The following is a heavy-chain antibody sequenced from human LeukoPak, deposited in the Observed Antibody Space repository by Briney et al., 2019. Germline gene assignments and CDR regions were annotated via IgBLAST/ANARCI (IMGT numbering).Heavy chain of an antibody. CDR3: ARDRPYYYGSGSYSPDAFDI. CDR2: ISSSSSYI. V-gene: IGHV3-21*01. Sequence: GGSLRLSCAASGFTFSTCSMNWVRQAPGKGLEWVSSISSSSSYIYYADSVKGRFTISRDNAKNSLYLQMNSLRAEDTAVYSCARDRPYYYGSGSYSPDAFDIWGQGTMVTVSS. J-gene: IGHJ3*02. CDR1: GFTFSTCS. D-gene: IGHD3-10*01.